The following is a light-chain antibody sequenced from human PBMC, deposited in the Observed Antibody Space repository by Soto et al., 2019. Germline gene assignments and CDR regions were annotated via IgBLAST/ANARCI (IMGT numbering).Light chain of an antibody. V-gene: IGKV1-39*01. CDR3: QQSYSLRT. CDR1: RDIVTS. Sequence: DIQMTQSPSSLSASVGDRVIITCRASRDIVTSLNWYQQHPGKGPKILIYAASILQRGVPSRFSGSGSGTDFNLTISSLQPEDYATSYCQQSYSLRTFGQGTTVEIK. J-gene: IGKJ1*01. CDR2: AAS.